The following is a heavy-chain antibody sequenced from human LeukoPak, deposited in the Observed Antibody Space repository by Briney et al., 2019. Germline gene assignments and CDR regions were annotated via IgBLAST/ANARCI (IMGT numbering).Heavy chain of an antibody. J-gene: IGHJ4*02. CDR3: ARTSDSGSYLDYYFDY. D-gene: IGHD1-26*01. Sequence: ASVKVSCKASGYTFTSYDINWVRQATGQGLEWMGWMNPNSGNTGYAQKFQGRVTMTRNTSISTAYMELSSLRSEDTAVYYCARTSDSGSYLDYYFDYWGQGTLVTVSP. CDR1: GYTFTSYD. CDR2: MNPNSGNT. V-gene: IGHV1-8*01.